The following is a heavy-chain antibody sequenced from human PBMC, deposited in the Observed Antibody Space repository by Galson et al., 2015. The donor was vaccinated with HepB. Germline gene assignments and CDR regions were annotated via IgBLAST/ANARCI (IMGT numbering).Heavy chain of an antibody. CDR3: AKDRKIWSRMPKDGYDM. D-gene: IGHD2-15*01. Sequence: SLRLSCAASGFTFSSYAMSWVRQAPGRGLEWVSSASGSGASTFYRDSVKGRFTISRDTSKNTLCLQMNNLSAEDTALYHCAKDRKIWSRMPKDGYDMWGQGTMIIVSS. V-gene: IGHV3-23*01. CDR1: GFTFSSYA. J-gene: IGHJ3*02. CDR2: ASGSGAST.